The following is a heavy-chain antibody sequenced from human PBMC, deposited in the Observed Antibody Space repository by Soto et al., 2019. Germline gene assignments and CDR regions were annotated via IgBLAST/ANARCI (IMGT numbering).Heavy chain of an antibody. CDR1: GGTFSSYA. V-gene: IGHV1-69*13. Sequence: SVKVSCKASGGTFSSYAISWVRQAPGQGLEWMGGIIPIFGTANYAQKFQGRVTITADESTSTAYMELSSLRSEDTAVYYCARNNIVVVVAATPTYYYGMDVWGQGTTVTVSS. D-gene: IGHD2-15*01. CDR2: IIPIFGTA. CDR3: ARNNIVVVVAATPTYYYGMDV. J-gene: IGHJ6*02.